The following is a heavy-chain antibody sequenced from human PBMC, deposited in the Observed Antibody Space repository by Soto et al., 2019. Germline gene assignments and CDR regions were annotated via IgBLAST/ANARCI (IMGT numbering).Heavy chain of an antibody. CDR1: GFTFSSYS. D-gene: IGHD5-18*01. Sequence: PGGSLRLSCAASGFTFSSYSMNWVRQAPGKGLEWVSSISSSSSYIYYADSVKGRFTISRDNAKNSLYLQMSSLRAEDTAVYYCAREVRGYSYGSFDYWGQGTLVTVST. CDR2: ISSSSSYI. J-gene: IGHJ4*02. V-gene: IGHV3-21*01. CDR3: AREVRGYSYGSFDY.